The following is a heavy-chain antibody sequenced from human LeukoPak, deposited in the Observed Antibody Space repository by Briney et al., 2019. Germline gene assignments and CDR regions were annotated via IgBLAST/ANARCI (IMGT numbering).Heavy chain of an antibody. D-gene: IGHD6-19*01. V-gene: IGHV1-24*01. CDR2: FDPEDGET. Sequence: GASVKVSCKVSGYTLTELSMHWVRQAPGKGLEWMGGFDPEDGETIYAQKFQGRVTMTEDTSTDTAYMELSSLRSEDTAVYYCASANNSGWYDLRGFARNWLDPWGQGTLVTVSS. CDR1: GYTLTELS. J-gene: IGHJ5*02. CDR3: ASANNSGWYDLRGFARNWLDP.